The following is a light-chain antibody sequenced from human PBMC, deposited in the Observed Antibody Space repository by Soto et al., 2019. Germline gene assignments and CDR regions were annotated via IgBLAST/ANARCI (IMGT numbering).Light chain of an antibody. J-gene: IGLJ1*01. V-gene: IGLV3-9*01. CDR3: QVWVSSTSSDV. CDR1: NIGSKN. CDR2: RDS. Sequence: SSELTQPLSVSVALGQTARITCGGNNIGSKNVHWYQQKPGQAPVLVMYRDSNRPSGIPERFSGSNSGNTATLTISRAQAGDEADYYCQVWVSSTSSDVFGTGTKLTVL.